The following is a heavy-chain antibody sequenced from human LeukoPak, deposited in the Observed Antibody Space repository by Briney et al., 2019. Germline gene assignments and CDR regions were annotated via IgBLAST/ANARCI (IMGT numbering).Heavy chain of an antibody. CDR3: VRGDRNYDILTGYSKSWFDP. CDR1: GYTFTSYD. D-gene: IGHD3-9*01. Sequence: ASVKVSCKASGYTFTSYDINWVRQATGQGLEWMGWMNPNSGNTGYAQKFQGRVTMTRNTSISTAYMELSSLTSEDTAVYYCVRGDRNYDILTGYSKSWFDPWGQGTLVTVSS. V-gene: IGHV1-8*01. J-gene: IGHJ5*02. CDR2: MNPNSGNT.